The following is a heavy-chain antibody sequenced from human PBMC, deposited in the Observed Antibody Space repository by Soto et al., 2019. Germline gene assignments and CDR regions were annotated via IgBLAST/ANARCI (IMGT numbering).Heavy chain of an antibody. CDR2: ISAYNGNT. CDR3: ARQSDSGSPRYYYGMDV. Sequence: ASVKVSCKASGYTFTSYGISWVRQAPGQGLEWMGWISAYNGNTNYAQKLQGRVTMTTDTSTSTAYMELRSLRSDDTAVYYCARQSDSGSPRYYYGMDVWGQGTTVTVSS. J-gene: IGHJ6*02. V-gene: IGHV1-18*01. CDR1: GYTFTSYG. D-gene: IGHD1-26*01.